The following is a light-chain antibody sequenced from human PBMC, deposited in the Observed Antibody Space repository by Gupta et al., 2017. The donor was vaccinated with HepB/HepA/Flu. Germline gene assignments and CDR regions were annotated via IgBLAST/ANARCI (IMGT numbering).Light chain of an antibody. V-gene: IGKV1-39*01. CDR2: AAS. CDR1: QSISNY. J-gene: IGKJ1*01. CDR3: QQSYSTPWT. Sequence: DIQMTQSPSSLSASVGDRVTVTCRASQSISNYLNWYQQKPGKAPKLLIYAASSLHSGVPSRFSGSRSGTDFTLTISSLQPEDFATYYCQQSYSTPWTFGQGTKVEIK.